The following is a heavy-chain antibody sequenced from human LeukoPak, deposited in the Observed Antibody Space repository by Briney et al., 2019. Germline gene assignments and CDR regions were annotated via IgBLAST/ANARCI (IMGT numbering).Heavy chain of an antibody. Sequence: GGCLRLSCAASGFTFRFYAISWVRQAPGKGLEWVSDIRGGGGNTYYADSAKGRFTISRDNSKNTLYLQMNSLRVEDTAIYYCAKSDSYDSSGHPSSFDYWGQGTLVTVSS. D-gene: IGHD3-22*01. CDR1: GFTFRFYA. V-gene: IGHV3-23*01. CDR3: AKSDSYDSSGHPSSFDY. J-gene: IGHJ4*02. CDR2: IRGGGGNT.